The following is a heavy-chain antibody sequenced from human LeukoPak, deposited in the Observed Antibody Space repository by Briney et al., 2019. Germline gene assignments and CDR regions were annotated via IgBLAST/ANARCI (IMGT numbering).Heavy chain of an antibody. V-gene: IGHV4-38-2*02. J-gene: IGHJ5*02. D-gene: IGHD6-19*01. CDR3: ARDRQQWLMFWFDP. CDR1: GYSISSGYY. Sequence: SETLSLTCTVSGYSISSGYYWGWIRQPPGKGLEWIGSIYHSGSTYYNPSLKSRVTISVDTSKNQFSLKLSSVTAADTAVYYCARDRQQWLMFWFDPWGQGTLVTVFS. CDR2: IYHSGST.